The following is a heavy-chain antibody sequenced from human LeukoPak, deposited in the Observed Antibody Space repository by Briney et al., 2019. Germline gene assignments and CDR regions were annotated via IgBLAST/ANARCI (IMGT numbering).Heavy chain of an antibody. CDR2: INHSGST. D-gene: IGHD6-13*01. CDR1: GGSFSGYY. V-gene: IGHV4-34*01. CDR3: ARGRRQQLVRHFDY. Sequence: MASETLSLTCAVYGGSFSGYYWSWIRQPPGKGLEWIGEINHSGSTNYKPSLKSRVTISVDTSKNQFSLKLSSVTAADTAVYYCARGRRQQLVRHFDYWGQGTLVTVSS. J-gene: IGHJ4*02.